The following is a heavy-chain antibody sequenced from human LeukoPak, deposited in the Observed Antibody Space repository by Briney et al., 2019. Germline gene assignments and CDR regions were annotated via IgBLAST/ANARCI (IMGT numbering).Heavy chain of an antibody. V-gene: IGHV3-74*01. D-gene: IGHD3-10*01. CDR2: IHSDGSST. Sequence: GGSLRLSCAASGFTFSSYWMHWVRQAPGRGLVWVSRIHSDGSSTSYADSVKGRFTISRDNAKNTLYLQMDSLRSEDTAVYYCAKGLMVRGVVWSPIHYWGQGTLVTVSS. CDR1: GFTFSSYW. CDR3: AKGLMVRGVVWSPIHY. J-gene: IGHJ4*02.